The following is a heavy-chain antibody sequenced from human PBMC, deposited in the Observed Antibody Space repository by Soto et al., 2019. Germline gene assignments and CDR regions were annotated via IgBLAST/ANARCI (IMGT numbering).Heavy chain of an antibody. D-gene: IGHD6-13*01. V-gene: IGHV4-39*01. Sequence: SSETLSLTCTVSGGSISSSSYYWGWIRQPPGKGLEWIGSIYYSGSTYYNPSLKSRVTISVDTSKNQFSLKLSSVTAADTAVYYCAISPGIAAASAWYYGMDVWGQGTTVTVSS. CDR1: GGSISSSSYY. J-gene: IGHJ6*02. CDR3: AISPGIAAASAWYYGMDV. CDR2: IYYSGST.